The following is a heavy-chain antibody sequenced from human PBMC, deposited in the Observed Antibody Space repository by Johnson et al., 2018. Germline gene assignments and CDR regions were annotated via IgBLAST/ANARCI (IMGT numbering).Heavy chain of an antibody. D-gene: IGHD2-2*01. CDR2: INHSGST. CDR1: GGSFSGYY. Sequence: QVQLQQWGAGLLKPSETLSLTCAVYGGSFSGYYWSWIRQPPGKGLEWIGEINHSGSTNYNPSLKSRVTIPVDTSTNQFSLKLSSVTAADTAVYYCHATRIVFCSRTSCPNYYDMDGWGQGSTVTVSS. CDR3: HATRIVFCSRTSCPNYYDMDG. J-gene: IGHJ6*02. V-gene: IGHV4-34*01.